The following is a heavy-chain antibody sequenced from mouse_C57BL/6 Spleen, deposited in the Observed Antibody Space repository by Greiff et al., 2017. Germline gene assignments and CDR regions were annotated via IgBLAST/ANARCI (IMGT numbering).Heavy chain of an antibody. CDR2: INPSTGGT. Sequence: VQLQQSGPELVKPGASVKISCTASGYSFTGYYMNWVKQSPEKSLEWIGEINPSTGGTTYNQKFKAKATLTVDKSSSTAYMQLKSLTSEDSAVYYCANIYYGNSYAMDYWGQGTSVTVSS. CDR3: ANIYYGNSYAMDY. J-gene: IGHJ4*01. V-gene: IGHV1-42*01. D-gene: IGHD2-1*01. CDR1: GYSFTGYY.